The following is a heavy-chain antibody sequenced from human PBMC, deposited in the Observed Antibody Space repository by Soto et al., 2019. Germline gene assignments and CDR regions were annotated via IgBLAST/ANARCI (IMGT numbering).Heavy chain of an antibody. CDR1: GYIFATSW. V-gene: IGHV5-51*01. J-gene: IGHJ4*02. CDR2: IFPADSDT. Sequence: GESLKISCKVSGYIFATSWIACVRQMPGKGLEWVGIIFPADSDTRYSPSFQGQVTISADKSITTAYLQWSSLKASDTAMYYCARPGFSGYAFDYWGQGTLVTVSS. D-gene: IGHD5-12*01. CDR3: ARPGFSGYAFDY.